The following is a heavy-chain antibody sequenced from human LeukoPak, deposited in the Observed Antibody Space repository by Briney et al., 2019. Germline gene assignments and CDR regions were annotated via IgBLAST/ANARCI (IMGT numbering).Heavy chain of an antibody. CDR1: GYSFTSHY. Sequence: GASVKVSCKASGYSFTSHYMHWVRQAPGKGLEWMGGFDPEDGETIYAQKFQGRVTMTEDTSTDTAYMELSSLRSEDTAVYYCATGRYYYDSSGHNEYDYWGQGTLVTVSS. J-gene: IGHJ4*02. V-gene: IGHV1-24*01. CDR3: ATGRYYYDSSGHNEYDY. D-gene: IGHD3-22*01. CDR2: FDPEDGET.